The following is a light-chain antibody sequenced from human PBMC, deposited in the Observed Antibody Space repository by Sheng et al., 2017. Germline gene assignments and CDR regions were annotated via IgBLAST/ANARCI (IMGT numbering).Light chain of an antibody. CDR3: SSDTITRTLYA. V-gene: IGLV2-14*03. CDR2: DVT. J-gene: IGLJ1*01. Sequence: QSALTQPASVSGSPGQSITISCTGTRSDVGGYNYVSWYQQHPGKAPKLMIYDVTKRPSGVSNRFSASISGNTASLTISGLQAEDEAEYYCSSDTITRTLYAFGSGTKVTVL. CDR1: RSDVGGYNY.